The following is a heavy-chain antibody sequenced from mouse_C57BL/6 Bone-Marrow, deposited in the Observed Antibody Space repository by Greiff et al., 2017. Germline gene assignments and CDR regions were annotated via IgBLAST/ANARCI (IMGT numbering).Heavy chain of an antibody. CDR3: ARRSFGSRAWFAY. CDR2: IPPNSGST. J-gene: IGHJ3*01. Sequence: QVQLQQSGAELVKPGASVKLSCKASGYTFTSYWMHWVKQRPGQGLEWIGMIPPNSGSTKYNAKFKSKATLTVDKSSSTAYMQLSCLTSEDSAVYYCARRSFGSRAWFAYWGQGTLVTVSA. V-gene: IGHV1-64*01. D-gene: IGHD1-1*01. CDR1: GYTFTSYW.